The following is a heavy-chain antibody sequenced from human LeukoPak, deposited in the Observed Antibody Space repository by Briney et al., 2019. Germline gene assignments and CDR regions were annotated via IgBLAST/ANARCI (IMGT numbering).Heavy chain of an antibody. CDR1: GFTLSGSA. Sequence: GGSLRLSCAASGFTLSGSAMHWVRQASGKGLEWVGRIRSKANSYATAYAASVKGRFTISRDDSKNTAYLQMNSLKTEDTAVYYCTRPSVYGDPRGAFDPWGQGTLVTVSS. D-gene: IGHD4-17*01. V-gene: IGHV3-73*01. J-gene: IGHJ5*02. CDR2: IRSKANSYAT. CDR3: TRPSVYGDPRGAFDP.